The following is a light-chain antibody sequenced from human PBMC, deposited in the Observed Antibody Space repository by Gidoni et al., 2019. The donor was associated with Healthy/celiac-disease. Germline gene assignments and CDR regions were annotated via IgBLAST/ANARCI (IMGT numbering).Light chain of an antibody. J-gene: IGKJ1*01. Sequence: EIVLTQSPATLSLSPGERATLSCRASQSVSRYLAWYQQKPGQAPRLLIYDASNRATGIPARFSGSGSGTDFTFTISSLEPEDFAVYYCQQRSNWAWTFGQGTKVEIK. CDR3: QQRSNWAWT. CDR1: QSVSRY. CDR2: DAS. V-gene: IGKV3-11*01.